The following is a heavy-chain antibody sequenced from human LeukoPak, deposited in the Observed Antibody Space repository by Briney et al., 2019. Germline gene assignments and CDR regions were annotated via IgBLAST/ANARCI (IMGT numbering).Heavy chain of an antibody. CDR1: GFTFSRYA. CDR2: ISYDGSNK. Sequence: GRSQRLSCAASGFTFSRYAMHWVRQAPGKGLEWVAVISYDGSNKYYADSVKGRFTISRDSSKNTLYLQMNSLRAEDTAVYYCASHYDTSGYHCFDFRGQGTLVPVSA. D-gene: IGHD3-22*01. V-gene: IGHV3-30-3*01. J-gene: IGHJ4*02. CDR3: ASHYDTSGYHCFDF.